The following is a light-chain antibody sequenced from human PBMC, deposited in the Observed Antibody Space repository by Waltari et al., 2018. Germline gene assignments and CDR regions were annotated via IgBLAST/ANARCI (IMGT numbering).Light chain of an antibody. CDR3: QKYDSLPAT. J-gene: IGKJ1*01. V-gene: IGKV3-20*01. Sequence: SRRARQSVSKYLAWYQQKTGQAPRLLIYHASSRATGIPDRFSGSGFGTDFSLTISRLEPEDFAVYYCQKYDSLPATFGQGTKVEIK. CDR2: HAS. CDR1: QSVSKY.